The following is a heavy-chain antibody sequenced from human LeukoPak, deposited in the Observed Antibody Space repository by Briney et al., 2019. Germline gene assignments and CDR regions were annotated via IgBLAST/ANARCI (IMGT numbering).Heavy chain of an antibody. CDR1: GFNFNTYA. CDR2: MQFDESDE. J-gene: IGHJ4*02. D-gene: IGHD3-3*01. V-gene: IGHV3-30*02. CDR3: ARCAFWCCFYPLDS. Sequence: GGSLRLSCAASGFNFNTYAMHWVRQAPGKGLEWVAFMQFDESDEKYANSVRRRFTISRDNLRNILYLHMNSLGGDDTAVYYCARCAFWCCFYPLDSWGQGTLVSVSS.